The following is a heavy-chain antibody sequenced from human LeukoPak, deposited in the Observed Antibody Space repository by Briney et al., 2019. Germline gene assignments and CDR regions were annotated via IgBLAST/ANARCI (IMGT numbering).Heavy chain of an antibody. V-gene: IGHV3-33*01. CDR3: ARDLLLWFGELSGDSDY. Sequence: GGSLRLSCAASGFXFSSYGIHWVRQAPGKGLEWVADIWYDGSHKYYADSVKGRFTISRDNSKNTLHLQMNSLRAEDTAVYYCARDLLLWFGELSGDSDYWGQGTLVTVSS. CDR2: IWYDGSHK. D-gene: IGHD3-10*01. CDR1: GFXFSSYG. J-gene: IGHJ4*02.